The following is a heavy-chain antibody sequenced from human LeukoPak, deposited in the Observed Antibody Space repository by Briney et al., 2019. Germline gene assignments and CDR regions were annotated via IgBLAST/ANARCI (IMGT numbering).Heavy chain of an antibody. CDR2: INHSGST. Sequence: SETLSLTCAVYGGSFSGYYWSWIRQPPGKGLEWIGEINHSGSTNYNPSLKSRATISVDTSKNQFSLILNSVTAADTAVYYCASQMATINYWGQGTLVTVSS. CDR1: GGSFSGYY. J-gene: IGHJ4*02. V-gene: IGHV4-34*01. CDR3: ASQMATINY. D-gene: IGHD5-24*01.